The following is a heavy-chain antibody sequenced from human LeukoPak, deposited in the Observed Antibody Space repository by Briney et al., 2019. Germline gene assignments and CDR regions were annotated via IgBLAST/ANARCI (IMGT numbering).Heavy chain of an antibody. D-gene: IGHD5-18*01. J-gene: IGHJ4*02. CDR2: ISSDGRNT. V-gene: IGHV3-30*18. CDR1: GFTFSSYR. Sequence: GRPLRLSRAPSGFTFSSYRLHWVRQAPGKGLEWVAVISSDGRNTYYADSVKGRFTISRDNSKNTLYLQMNSLRGEDTAVYYCAKPVSVDTAMVPCDYWGQGTLVTVSS. CDR3: AKPVSVDTAMVPCDY.